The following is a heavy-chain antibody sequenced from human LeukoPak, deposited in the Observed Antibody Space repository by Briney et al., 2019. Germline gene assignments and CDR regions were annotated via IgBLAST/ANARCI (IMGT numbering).Heavy chain of an antibody. J-gene: IGHJ4*02. CDR3: ARDTKWGLDY. D-gene: IGHD2-2*01. Sequence: GGSLRLSCAASGFTFSSCEMNWVRQAPGKGLEWVSYISSSDSTIYYADSVKGRFTISRDNAKNSLYLQMNSLRAEDTAIYYCARDTKWGLDYWGQGTLVTVSS. CDR2: ISSSDSTI. CDR1: GFTFSSCE. V-gene: IGHV3-48*03.